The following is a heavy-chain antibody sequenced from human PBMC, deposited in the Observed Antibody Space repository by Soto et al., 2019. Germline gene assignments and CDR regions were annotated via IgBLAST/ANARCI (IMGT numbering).Heavy chain of an antibody. V-gene: IGHV3-30*18. J-gene: IGHJ6*02. D-gene: IGHD3-3*01. CDR1: GFTFSNYG. Sequence: GSLRLSCAASGFTFSNYGMHWVRQAPGKGLEWVAVILYDGSNKYYADSVKGRFTISRDNSKNKLHLRMHSLRAEDTAVYYCAKGGDDFWSGFQIDYYYGMDVWGQGTTVTV. CDR2: ILYDGSNK. CDR3: AKGGDDFWSGFQIDYYYGMDV.